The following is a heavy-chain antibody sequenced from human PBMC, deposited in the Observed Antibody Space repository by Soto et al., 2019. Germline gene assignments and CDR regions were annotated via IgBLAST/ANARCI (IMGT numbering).Heavy chain of an antibody. CDR3: ARSPSSITIFGVVIILAFDY. Sequence: SETLSLTCAVYGGSFSGYHWSWIRQPPGKGLEWIGEINHSGSTNYNPSLKSRVTISADTSKNQFSLKLSSVTAADTAVYYCARSPSSITIFGVVIILAFDYWGQGTLVTVSS. V-gene: IGHV4-34*01. CDR2: INHSGST. D-gene: IGHD3-3*01. J-gene: IGHJ4*02. CDR1: GGSFSGYH.